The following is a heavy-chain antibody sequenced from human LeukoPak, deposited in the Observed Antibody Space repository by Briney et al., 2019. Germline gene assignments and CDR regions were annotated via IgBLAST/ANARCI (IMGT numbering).Heavy chain of an antibody. CDR3: ARRYDFWSGYPTAFDY. D-gene: IGHD3/OR15-3a*01. Sequence: ASVKVSCKASGYTFTAYFIYWVRQAPGQGLEWMGFINPNSGGTVYAQKFQARVTMTRDTSISTAYMELSGLRSDDTAVYYCARRYDFWSGYPTAFDYWGQGTLVTVSS. CDR1: GYTFTAYF. V-gene: IGHV1-2*02. J-gene: IGHJ4*02. CDR2: INPNSGGT.